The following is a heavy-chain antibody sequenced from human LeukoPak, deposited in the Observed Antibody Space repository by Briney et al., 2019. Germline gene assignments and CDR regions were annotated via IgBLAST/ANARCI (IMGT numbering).Heavy chain of an antibody. D-gene: IGHD3-16*02. Sequence: SETLSLTCAVYGGSFSGYYWSWIRQPPGKGLEWIGEINHSGSTNYNPSLKSRVTISVDTSKNQFSLKLSSVTAADTAVYYCARAEIKLYNQRRYYFDYWGQGTLVTVSS. CDR3: ARAEIKLYNQRRYYFDY. J-gene: IGHJ4*02. CDR2: INHSGST. CDR1: GGSFSGYY. V-gene: IGHV4-34*01.